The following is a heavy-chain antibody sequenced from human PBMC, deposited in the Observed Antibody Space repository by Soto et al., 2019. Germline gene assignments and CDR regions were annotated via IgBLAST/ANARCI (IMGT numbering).Heavy chain of an antibody. CDR1: GGTIRSPDW. V-gene: IGHV4-4*02. J-gene: IGHJ5*02. Sequence: SETLSLTCVVSGGTIRSPDWWTFVRQPPGKGLEWIGEIFQSGSTNYTPSLESRVTISVDKSKNQFSLTLTSVTAADTAAYFCARGRGRYSSGWSWFDPWGQGILVTVSS. CDR2: IFQSGST. CDR3: ARGRGRYSSGWSWFDP. D-gene: IGHD6-19*01.